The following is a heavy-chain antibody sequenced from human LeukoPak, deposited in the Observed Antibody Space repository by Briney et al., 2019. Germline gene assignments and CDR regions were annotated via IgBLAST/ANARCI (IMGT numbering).Heavy chain of an antibody. CDR3: ARGRYCSSTSCYFGVLFDY. V-gene: IGHV1-69*13. CDR2: IIPIFGTA. J-gene: IGHJ4*02. Sequence: ASVKVSCKASGGTFSSYAISWVRQAPGQGLEWMGGIIPIFGTANYAQKFQGRVTTTADESTSTAYMELSSLRSEDTAVYYCARGRYCSSTSCYFGVLFDYWGQGTLVTVSS. CDR1: GGTFSSYA. D-gene: IGHD2-2*01.